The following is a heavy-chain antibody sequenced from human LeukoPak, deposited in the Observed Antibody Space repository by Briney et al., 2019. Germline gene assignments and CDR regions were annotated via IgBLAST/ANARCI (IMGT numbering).Heavy chain of an antibody. D-gene: IGHD3-3*02. V-gene: IGHV4-39*07. CDR3: ARDEGEGSIFAFRGDAFDI. CDR2: IYYSGST. CDR1: GGSISSSSYY. Sequence: SETLPLTCTVSGGSISSSSYYWGWIRQPPGKGLEWIGSIYYSGSTYYNPSLKSRVTISVDTSKNQFSLKLSSVTAADTAVYYCARDEGEGSIFAFRGDAFDIWGQGTMVTVSS. J-gene: IGHJ3*02.